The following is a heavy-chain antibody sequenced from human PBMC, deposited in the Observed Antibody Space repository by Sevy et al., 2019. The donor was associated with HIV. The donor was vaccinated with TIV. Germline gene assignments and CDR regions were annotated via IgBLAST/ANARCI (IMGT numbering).Heavy chain of an antibody. CDR2: LSFGCGKI. CDR3: AREGCTIPHDY. V-gene: IGHV3-23*01. D-gene: IGHD2-2*02. J-gene: IGHJ4*02. Sequence: GRSLRLSCAASGFAFYDYSMSWIRQAPGKGLEWVATLSFGCGKINYADSVKGRFTISRDNSKNSFYLQMDNLRVEDTALYYCAREGCTIPHDYWGQGTRVTVSS. CDR1: GFAFYDYS.